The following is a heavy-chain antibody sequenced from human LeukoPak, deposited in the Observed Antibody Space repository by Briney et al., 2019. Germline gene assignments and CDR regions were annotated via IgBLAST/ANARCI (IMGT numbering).Heavy chain of an antibody. CDR3: ARKAGIAVAGSSLISY. Sequence: GGSLRLSCAASGFTFSSYAMHWVRQAPGKGLEWVAVISYDGSNKYYADSVEGRFTISRDNSKNTLYLQTNSLRADDTAVYYCARKAGIAVAGSSLISYWGQGTLVTVSS. J-gene: IGHJ4*02. V-gene: IGHV3-30*04. CDR1: GFTFSSYA. D-gene: IGHD6-19*01. CDR2: ISYDGSNK.